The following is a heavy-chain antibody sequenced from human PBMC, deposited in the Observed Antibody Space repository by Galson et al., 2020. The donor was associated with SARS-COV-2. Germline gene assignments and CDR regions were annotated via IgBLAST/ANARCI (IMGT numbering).Heavy chain of an antibody. Sequence: SETLSLTCTVSGGSISSSSYYWGWIRQPPGKGLESIGSIYYSGSTYYNPSLKSRVTISVDTSKNQFSLKLSSVTAADTAVYYCARPDYGDYDYWYFDLWGRGTLVTVSS. CDR2: IYYSGST. V-gene: IGHV4-39*01. D-gene: IGHD4-17*01. CDR1: GGSISSSSYY. J-gene: IGHJ2*01. CDR3: ARPDYGDYDYWYFDL.